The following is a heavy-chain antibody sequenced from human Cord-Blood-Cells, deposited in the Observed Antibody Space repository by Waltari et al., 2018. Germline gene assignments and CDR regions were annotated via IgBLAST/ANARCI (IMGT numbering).Heavy chain of an antibody. J-gene: IGHJ6*02. D-gene: IGHD6-13*01. CDR2: ISYYGSNR. CDR3: ARAGAPSSWQVHYYYYGMDV. CDR1: GFTFSSYA. V-gene: IGHV3-30-3*01. Sequence: QVQLVESGGGVVQPGRSLRLSCAASGFTFSSYAMHWVRQAPGQGLGWVAVISYYGSNRYYADSVKGRFTISRDNSKNTLYLQMNSLRAEDTAVYYCARAGAPSSWQVHYYYYGMDVWGQGTTVTVSS.